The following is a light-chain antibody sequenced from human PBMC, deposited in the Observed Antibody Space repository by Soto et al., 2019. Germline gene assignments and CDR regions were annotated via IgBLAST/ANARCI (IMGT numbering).Light chain of an antibody. CDR1: QSVNYD. V-gene: IGKV3-15*01. Sequence: EIVMTQSPATLSLSPGERATLSCRASQSVNYDLAWYQQRRGQAPRLLIYASSTRATGVPVRFSGSGSGTEFTLTTSSLQSEGSAVYCCQQYYDWPPALTFGRGTKVDI. CDR3: QQYYDWPPALT. CDR2: ASS. J-gene: IGKJ1*01.